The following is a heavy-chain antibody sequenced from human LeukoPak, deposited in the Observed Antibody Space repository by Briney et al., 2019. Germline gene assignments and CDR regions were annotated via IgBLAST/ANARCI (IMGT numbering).Heavy chain of an antibody. CDR1: GFTFSSYG. J-gene: IGHJ4*02. CDR3: AKAYTSGYVDY. CDR2: ISDSGGST. D-gene: IGHD3-22*01. V-gene: IGHV3-23*01. Sequence: PGGSLRLSCAASGFTFSSYGMTWVRQAPGKGLEWVSGISDSGGSTYYADSVKGRFTISRDNSKNTLYLQMNSLRAEDTAVYYCAKAYTSGYVDYWGQGTLVTVSS.